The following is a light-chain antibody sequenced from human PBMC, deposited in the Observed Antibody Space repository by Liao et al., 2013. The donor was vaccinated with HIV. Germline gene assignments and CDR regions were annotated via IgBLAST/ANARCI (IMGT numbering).Light chain of an antibody. CDR1: NVGSTP. CDR3: QVWDSSSDHVV. Sequence: SHMLTQPPSVSVAPGKTARITCGGNNVGSTPMSWYQQRPGQAPVMVIYSDSDRPSGITERFSGSNSGNTATLTISRVEAGDEADYYCQVWDSSSDHVVFGGGTKLTVL. V-gene: IGLV3-21*04. J-gene: IGLJ3*02. CDR2: SDS.